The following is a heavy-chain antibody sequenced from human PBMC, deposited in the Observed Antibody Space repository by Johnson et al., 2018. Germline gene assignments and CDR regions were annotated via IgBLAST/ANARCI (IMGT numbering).Heavy chain of an antibody. CDR3: AGGLFVGGLSGRWGYYYYYMDV. CDR2: MNPNSGNT. V-gene: IGHV1-8*01. Sequence: QVQLVQSGAEVKKPGASVKVSCKASGYTFTSFDINWVRQATGQGLEWMGWMNPNSGNTGYAQKFQGRVTMTRDTSISTAYMGLSSLRSEDTAVYYCAGGLFVGGLSGRWGYYYYYMDVWGKVTTVTVSS. D-gene: IGHD2-15*01. CDR1: GYTFTSFD. J-gene: IGHJ6*03.